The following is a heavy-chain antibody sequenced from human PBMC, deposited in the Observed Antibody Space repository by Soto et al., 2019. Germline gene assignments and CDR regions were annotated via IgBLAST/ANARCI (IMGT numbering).Heavy chain of an antibody. CDR1: GFTFSSHS. D-gene: IGHD2-8*01. V-gene: IGHV3-74*01. CDR2: NKTDGSST. CDR3: ARGVPNQYGFDV. J-gene: IGHJ3*01. Sequence: EVQLVESGGGLVQPGESRRVSCAASGFTFSSHSMHWVRQAPGKGLVWVSRNKTDGSSTNYANSVKGHFTISRDNAKNSLYLEMNSLRAEDTAVYYSARGVPNQYGFDVWAQGKTVTVSS.